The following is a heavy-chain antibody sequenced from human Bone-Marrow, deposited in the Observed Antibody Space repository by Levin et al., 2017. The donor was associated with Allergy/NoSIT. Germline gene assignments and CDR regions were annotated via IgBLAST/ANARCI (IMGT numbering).Heavy chain of an antibody. CDR1: GFTFSTYW. CDR3: ARDVSPYCGGDCYLDAFDM. D-gene: IGHD2-21*02. Sequence: GGSLRLSCAASGFTFSTYWMTWVRQAPGRGLEWVANINRDGSKNHYVDSVKGRSTISRDNAKNSLYLQMNSRGAEDTAVYYCARDVSPYCGGDCYLDAFDMWGQGTMVTVSS. CDR2: INRDGSKN. J-gene: IGHJ3*02. V-gene: IGHV3-7*01.